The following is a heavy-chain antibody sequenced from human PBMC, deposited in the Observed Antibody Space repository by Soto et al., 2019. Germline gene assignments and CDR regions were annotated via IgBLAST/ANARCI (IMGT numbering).Heavy chain of an antibody. CDR3: ARDSSGNRGLH. CDR1: GFTFSSYA. D-gene: IGHD6-19*01. V-gene: IGHV3-30-3*01. CDR2: ISYDGSNK. Sequence: QVQLVESGGGVVQPGRSLRLSCAASGFTFSSYAMHWVRQAPGKGLEWVAVISYDGSNKYYADSVKGRFTISRDNSKNTRYLQMNSLRAEDTAVYYCARDSSGNRGLHWGQGTLVTVSS. J-gene: IGHJ4*02.